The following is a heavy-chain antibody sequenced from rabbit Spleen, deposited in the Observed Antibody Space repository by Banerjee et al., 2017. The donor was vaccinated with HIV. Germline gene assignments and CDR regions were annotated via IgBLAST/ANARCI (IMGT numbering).Heavy chain of an antibody. CDR2: INIVSGKA. CDR3: ARDFDGVIGWAFGW. D-gene: IGHD4-1*01. J-gene: IGHJ6*01. Sequence: QEQLVEYGGDLVQPEGSLTLTCKASGFDLGNYYYMRWVRQAPGKGMEWIACINIVSGKAVFASWAKGRFPFSKSTSTTVTLKMNSMTAADTDTSFYARDFDGVIGWAFGWWGPGTLVTVS. CDR1: GFDLGNYYY. V-gene: IGHV1S45*01.